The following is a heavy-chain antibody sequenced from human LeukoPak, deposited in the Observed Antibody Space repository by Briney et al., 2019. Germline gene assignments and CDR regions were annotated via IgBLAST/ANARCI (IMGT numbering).Heavy chain of an antibody. CDR1: GFTFGSYS. Sequence: GGSLRLSCAGSGFTFGSYSMNWVRHAPGKGLEWVSYIGHTGSITDYADAVKGRFTISRDNAKNSLYLQMNTLRAEDTAVYYCVRDGAVVTSGSYPWRYFQYWGQGTLVTVSS. CDR3: VRDGAVVTSGSYPWRYFQY. D-gene: IGHD3-10*01. V-gene: IGHV3-48*04. J-gene: IGHJ1*01. CDR2: IGHTGSIT.